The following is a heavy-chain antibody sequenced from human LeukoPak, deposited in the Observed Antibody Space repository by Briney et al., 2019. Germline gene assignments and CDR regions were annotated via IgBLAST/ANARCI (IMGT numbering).Heavy chain of an antibody. J-gene: IGHJ5*02. CDR1: GGSISSHY. Sequence: ASETLSLTCTVSGGSISSHYWSWIRQPPGKGLEWIGYIYYSGSTNYNPSLKSRVTISVDTSKNQFSLKLSSVTAADTAVYYCARDRINWFDPWGQGTQVTVSS. CDR3: ARDRINWFDP. V-gene: IGHV4-59*11. CDR2: IYYSGST.